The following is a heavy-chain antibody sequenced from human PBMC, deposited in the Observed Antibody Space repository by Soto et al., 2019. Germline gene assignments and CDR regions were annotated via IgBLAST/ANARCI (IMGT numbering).Heavy chain of an antibody. CDR3: ARGFREFWSGYYGYYYGMDV. J-gene: IGHJ6*02. D-gene: IGHD3-3*01. V-gene: IGHV4-34*01. CDR2: INHSGST. CDR1: GGSFSGYY. Sequence: PSETLSLTCAVYGGSFSGYYWSWIRQPPGKGLEWIGEINHSGSTNYNPSLKSRVTISVDTSKNQFSLKLSSVTAADTAVYYCARGFREFWSGYYGYYYGMDVWGQGTTVTVSS.